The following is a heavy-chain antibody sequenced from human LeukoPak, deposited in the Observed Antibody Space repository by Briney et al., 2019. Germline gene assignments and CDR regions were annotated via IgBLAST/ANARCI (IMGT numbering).Heavy chain of an antibody. D-gene: IGHD3-22*01. Sequence: GESLKISCEASGYTFSNYWIGWVRQMPGKGLEWMGIIYPDDSDTKYSPSFQGQVTISADKSISTAYLQWSSLKASDTAMYYCVRSRDSSGYYYLIWGQGTLVTVSS. J-gene: IGHJ4*02. V-gene: IGHV5-51*01. CDR3: VRSRDSSGYYYLI. CDR2: IYPDDSDT. CDR1: GYTFSNYW.